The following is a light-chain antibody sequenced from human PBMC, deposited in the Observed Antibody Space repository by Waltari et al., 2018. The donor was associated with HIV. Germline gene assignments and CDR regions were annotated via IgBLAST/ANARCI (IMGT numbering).Light chain of an antibody. CDR3: SSYSPRGSVV. CDR1: TSDLSSLNF. CDR2: AVS. V-gene: IGLV2-14*01. J-gene: IGLJ3*02. Sequence: HSVLTQPASVSGSPGQSITISCSGPTSDLSSLNFVSWYQQSPGRAPKLFIFAVSSRPSGSSDRFSGSKSGDTASLTISALRTEDEADYFCSSYSPRGSVVFGGGTKVTVL.